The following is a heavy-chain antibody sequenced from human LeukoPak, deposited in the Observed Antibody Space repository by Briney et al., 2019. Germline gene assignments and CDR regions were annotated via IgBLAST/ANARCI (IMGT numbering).Heavy chain of an antibody. CDR1: GFTFTSSA. CDR3: AAEGIAVALAFDI. J-gene: IGHJ3*02. Sequence: SVTVSCKASGFTFTSSAVQWVRQARGQRLEWIGWIVVGSSNTNYAQKFQERVTITRDMSTSTAYMELSSLRSEDTAVYYCAAEGIAVALAFDIWGQGTTASVSS. D-gene: IGHD6-13*01. CDR2: IVVGSSNT. V-gene: IGHV1-58*01.